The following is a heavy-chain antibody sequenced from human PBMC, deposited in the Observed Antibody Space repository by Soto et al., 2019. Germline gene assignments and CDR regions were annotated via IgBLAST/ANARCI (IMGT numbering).Heavy chain of an antibody. CDR2: ISFDGGNT. Sequence: GGSLRLSCAASGFTFNNYGMHWVRQAPGKGLEWVVVISFDGGNTVYADSVKGRFTIFRDNSKNTLYLRMNSLRAEDTAVYYCATLPYGSGWSSGADYWGQGTLVTVSS. V-gene: IGHV3-30*03. J-gene: IGHJ4*02. CDR1: GFTFNNYG. CDR3: ATLPYGSGWSSGADY. D-gene: IGHD6-19*01.